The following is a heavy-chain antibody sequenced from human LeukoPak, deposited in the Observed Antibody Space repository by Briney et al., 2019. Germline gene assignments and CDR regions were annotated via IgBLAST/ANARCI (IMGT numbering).Heavy chain of an antibody. D-gene: IGHD2-2*01. CDR1: GGSISSYY. V-gene: IGHV4-59*01. CDR2: IYYSGST. J-gene: IGHJ4*02. CDR3: ARSTRGYEYQFDY. Sequence: TASETLSLTCTVSGGSISSYYWSWIRQPPGKGLEWIGYIYYSGSTNYNPSLKSRVTISVDTSKNQFSLKLSSVTAADTAVYYCARSTRGYEYQFDYWGQGTLVTVSS.